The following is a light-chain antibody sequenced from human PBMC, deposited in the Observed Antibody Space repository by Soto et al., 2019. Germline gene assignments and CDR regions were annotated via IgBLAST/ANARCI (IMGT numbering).Light chain of an antibody. CDR2: GVS. J-gene: IGLJ3*02. CDR3: SSYTSSSAEV. Sequence: QSALTQPASVSGSPGQSITISCTGTSSDGGGYKFVSWYQQHPGKAPKLMIYGVSNRPSRVSDRFSGSKSGNTASLTISGLQAEDEADYYCSSYTSSSAEVFCGGTKLTVL. V-gene: IGLV2-14*01. CDR1: SSDGGGYKF.